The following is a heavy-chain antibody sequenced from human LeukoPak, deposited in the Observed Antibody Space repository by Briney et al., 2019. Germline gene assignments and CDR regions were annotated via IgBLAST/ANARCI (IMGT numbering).Heavy chain of an antibody. CDR3: ARGVRQQQLPFDY. V-gene: IGHV3-21*01. J-gene: IGHJ4*02. CDR2: ISSSSSYI. CDR1: GFTFSSYS. D-gene: IGHD6-13*01. Sequence: PGGSLRLSCAASGFTFSSYSMNWVRQAPGKGLEWVSSISSSSSYIYYADSVKGRFTISRDNAKNSLYLQMNSLRAEDTAVYYCARGVRQQQLPFDYWGQGTLVTVSS.